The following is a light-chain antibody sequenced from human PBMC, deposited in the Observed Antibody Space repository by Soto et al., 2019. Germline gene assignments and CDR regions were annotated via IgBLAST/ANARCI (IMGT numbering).Light chain of an antibody. V-gene: IGLV2-14*01. CDR2: DVN. CDR3: TSYTAKNTLV. CDR1: TSDIHDFNS. J-gene: IGLJ1*01. Sequence: QSVLTQPASVSGSPGQSITISCSGPTSDIHDFNSISWYRHHPGKAPRLIVYDVNKRPSGISPRFSGSKSGLTASLTISGLQGEDEADYFCTSYTAKNTLVFGTGTKGTVL.